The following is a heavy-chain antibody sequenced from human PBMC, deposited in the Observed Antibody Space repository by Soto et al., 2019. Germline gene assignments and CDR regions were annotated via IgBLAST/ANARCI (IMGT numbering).Heavy chain of an antibody. V-gene: IGHV5-51*01. Sequence: GESLKISCEASGYTFTNYWIGWVRQMPGTGLEWMGIIYPRDSDTRYSPSFQDQVTMSVDKSIGTAYLQWSSLKASDTAMYYCVRPSGKIESSGGPRSFDYWGQEPLVTVSS. CDR3: VRPSGKIESSGGPRSFDY. D-gene: IGHD1-1*01. CDR2: IYPRDSDT. J-gene: IGHJ4*02. CDR1: GYTFTNYW.